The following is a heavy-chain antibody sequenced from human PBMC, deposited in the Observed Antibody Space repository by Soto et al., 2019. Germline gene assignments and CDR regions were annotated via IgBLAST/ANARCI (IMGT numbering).Heavy chain of an antibody. J-gene: IGHJ6*02. CDR2: IRSKANSYAT. CDR1: GFTFSGAA. Sequence: PGGSLRLSCAASGFTFSGAAMHWVRQASGKGLEWVGRIRSKANSYATAYAASVKGRFTISRDDSKNTAYLQMNSLKTEDTAVYYCTRRVDWNYADYYYGMDVWGQGTTVTVSS. V-gene: IGHV3-73*01. CDR3: TRRVDWNYADYYYGMDV. D-gene: IGHD1-7*01.